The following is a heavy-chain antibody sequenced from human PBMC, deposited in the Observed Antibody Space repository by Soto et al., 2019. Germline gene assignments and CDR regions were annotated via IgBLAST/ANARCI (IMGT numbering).Heavy chain of an antibody. CDR2: IIPIFGTT. CDR1: GGTFSSYA. D-gene: IGHD2-15*01. J-gene: IGHJ2*01. Sequence: QVQLVQSGAEVKKPGSSVKVSCKASGGTFSSYAISWVRQAPGQGLEWMGGIIPIFGTTNYAQKFQGRVTITADESTSTAYMELSSLSSEDTAMYYCARVATVVKSFHYWYFDLWGRGTLVTVSS. V-gene: IGHV1-69*12. CDR3: ARVATVVKSFHYWYFDL.